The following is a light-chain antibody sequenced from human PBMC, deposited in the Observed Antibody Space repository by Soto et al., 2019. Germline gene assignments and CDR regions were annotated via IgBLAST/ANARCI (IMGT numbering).Light chain of an antibody. CDR3: QQRYNWPLT. CDR2: DAS. Sequence: EIVWTQSPATLSLSPGERATLSCRASQSVSSYLAWYEQKFCQAPRLLIYDASNRATGIPARFSGSRSATYFTLTISSLEPEDLAIDYGQQRYNWPLTFGQGTKGEIK. V-gene: IGKV3-11*01. CDR1: QSVSSY. J-gene: IGKJ1*01.